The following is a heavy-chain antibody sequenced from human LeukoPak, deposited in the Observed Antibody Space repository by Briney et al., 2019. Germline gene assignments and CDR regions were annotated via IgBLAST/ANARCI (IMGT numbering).Heavy chain of an antibody. Sequence: GGSLRLSCAASGFTFSSYAMSWVRQAPGKGLEWVSAISGSGGSTYYADSVKGRFTISRDNSKNTLYLQMNSLRAEDTAVYYCARPRAVAGTRDAFDIWGQGTMVTVSS. CDR1: GFTFSSYA. CDR2: ISGSGGST. V-gene: IGHV3-23*01. D-gene: IGHD6-19*01. CDR3: ARPRAVAGTRDAFDI. J-gene: IGHJ3*02.